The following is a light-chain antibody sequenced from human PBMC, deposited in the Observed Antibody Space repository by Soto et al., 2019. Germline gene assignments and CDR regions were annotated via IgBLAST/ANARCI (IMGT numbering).Light chain of an antibody. CDR3: QSYENSLSAPYV. CDR2: DVS. V-gene: IGLV2-11*01. J-gene: IGLJ1*01. Sequence: QSVLTQPRSVSGSPGQSVTISCTGTSFDVGGYNYVSWYQQHPGKAPKLMIYDVSKRPSGVPDRFSGSKSGNTASLTISGLQAEDEADYYCQSYENSLSAPYVFGTGTKVTVL. CDR1: SFDVGGYNY.